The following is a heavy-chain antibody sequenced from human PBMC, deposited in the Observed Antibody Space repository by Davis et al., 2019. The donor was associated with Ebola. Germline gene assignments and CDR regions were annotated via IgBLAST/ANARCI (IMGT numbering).Heavy chain of an antibody. D-gene: IGHD5-18*01. CDR1: GFTFSSYA. CDR2: ISYDGSNK. V-gene: IGHV3-30*04. Sequence: GGSLRLSCAASGFTFSSYAMHWVRQAPGKGLEWVAVISYDGSNKYYADSVKGRFTISRDNSKNTLYLQMNSLRAEDTAVYYCARPLWPSLYYYYGMDVWGQGTTVTVSS. CDR3: ARPLWPSLYYYYGMDV. J-gene: IGHJ6*02.